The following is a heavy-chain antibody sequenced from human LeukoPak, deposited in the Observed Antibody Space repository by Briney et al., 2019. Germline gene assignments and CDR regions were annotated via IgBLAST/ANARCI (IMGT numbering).Heavy chain of an antibody. D-gene: IGHD3-3*01. Sequence: GGSLRLSCAASGFTFSSYAMSWVRQAPGKGLEWVSAITGSGGSTYYADPVKGRFTISRDNSKNTLYLQMNSLRAEDTAVYYCAKDGVLRFLEWSGGYFDYWGQGTLVTVSS. CDR3: AKDGVLRFLEWSGGYFDY. J-gene: IGHJ4*02. V-gene: IGHV3-23*01. CDR1: GFTFSSYA. CDR2: ITGSGGST.